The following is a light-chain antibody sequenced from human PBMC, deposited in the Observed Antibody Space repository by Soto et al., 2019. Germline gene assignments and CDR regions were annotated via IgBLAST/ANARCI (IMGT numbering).Light chain of an antibody. CDR1: QSFSSH. CDR3: QQYGSSPKT. CDR2: GAS. V-gene: IGKV3-20*01. Sequence: EIMMTQCPGTLTVSPGEGANLSCRASQSFSSHIAWYQQKPGQAPRLLIYGASIRATGIPARISGSGSGTEFTLTISRLEPEDFAVYYCQQYGSSPKTFGQGTKVDIK. J-gene: IGKJ1*01.